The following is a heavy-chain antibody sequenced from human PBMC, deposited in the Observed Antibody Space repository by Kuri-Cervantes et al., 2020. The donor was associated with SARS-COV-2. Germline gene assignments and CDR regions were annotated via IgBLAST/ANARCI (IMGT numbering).Heavy chain of an antibody. Sequence: LSLTCAASGFTFSSYGMHWVRQAPGKGLEWVGRIKSKTDGGTTDYAAPVKGRFTISRDDSKNTLYLQMNSLKTEDTAVYYCTTDTPLSQHYDFWSGYHYGMDVWGQGTTVTVSS. J-gene: IGHJ6*02. CDR3: TTDTPLSQHYDFWSGYHYGMDV. CDR1: GFTFSSYG. V-gene: IGHV3-15*07. CDR2: IKSKTDGGTT. D-gene: IGHD3-3*01.